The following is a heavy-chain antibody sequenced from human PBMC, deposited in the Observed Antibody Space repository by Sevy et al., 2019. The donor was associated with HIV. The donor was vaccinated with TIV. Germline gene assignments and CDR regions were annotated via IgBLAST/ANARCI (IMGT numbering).Heavy chain of an antibody. CDR3: AKALIRYCSSTSCSTLDY. CDR1: GFTFSSYG. J-gene: IGHJ4*02. Sequence: GGSLRLSYAASGFTFSSYGMRWVRQAPGKGLEWVAVISYDGSNKYYADSVKGRFTISRDNSKNTLYLQMNSLRAEDTAVYYCAKALIRYCSSTSCSTLDYWGQGTLVTVSS. V-gene: IGHV3-30*18. D-gene: IGHD2-2*01. CDR2: ISYDGSNK.